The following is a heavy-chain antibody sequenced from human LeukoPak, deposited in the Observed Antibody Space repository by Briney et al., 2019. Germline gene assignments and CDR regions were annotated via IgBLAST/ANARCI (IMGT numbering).Heavy chain of an antibody. CDR1: GGSISSDY. D-gene: IGHD4-23*01. CDR2: IYYSGST. V-gene: IGHV4-59*08. J-gene: IGHJ6*03. CDR3: ARLHYGGNYGYYYYYMDV. Sequence: SETLSLTCTVSGGSISSDYWSWIRQPPGKGLEWIGYIYYSGSTNYNPSLKSRVTISVDTSKNQFSLKLSSVTAADTAVYYCARLHYGGNYGYYYYYMDVWGKGTTVTISS.